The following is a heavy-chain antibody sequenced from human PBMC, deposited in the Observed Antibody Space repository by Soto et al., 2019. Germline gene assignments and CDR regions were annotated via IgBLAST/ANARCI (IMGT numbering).Heavy chain of an antibody. J-gene: IGHJ4*02. D-gene: IGHD6-19*01. CDR1: GFTIYDYA. CDR2: ITWNSNNL. V-gene: IGHV3-9*01. CDR3: AKDNRDDSGWTPTFDS. Sequence: GGSLRLSCAASGFTIYDYAMHWVRQAPGKGLEWVSGITWNSNNLGYADSVKGRFTISRDNAKRSLYLQMDSLRAEDTALYYCAKDNRDDSGWTPTFDSWGQGTLVTSPQ.